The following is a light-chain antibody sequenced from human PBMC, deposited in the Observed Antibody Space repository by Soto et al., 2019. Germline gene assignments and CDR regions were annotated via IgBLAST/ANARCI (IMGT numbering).Light chain of an antibody. CDR2: KVS. Sequence: DVVMTQSPLSLPVTLGQPASISCRSSQSLVYSDGNAYLSWFQQRPGQSPRRLIYKVSSRDSGVPDRFSGSGSGTDFTLKISRVEAEDVGIYYCMQGTHWPPYTFGQGTKLEI. CDR3: MQGTHWPPYT. J-gene: IGKJ2*01. CDR1: QSLVYSDGNAY. V-gene: IGKV2-30*01.